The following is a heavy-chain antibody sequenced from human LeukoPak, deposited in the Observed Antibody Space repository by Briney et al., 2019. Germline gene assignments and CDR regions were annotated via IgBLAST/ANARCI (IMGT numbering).Heavy chain of an antibody. CDR1: GFTFSSYG. Sequence: GGSLRLSCAASGFTFSSYGMHWVRQAPGKGLEWVAYIQYDGGNEQYADSVKGRFSISRDSSKNILYLQMNSLRAGDTAVYYCARDRGRYYMDVWGKGTTVTISS. V-gene: IGHV3-30*02. CDR3: ARDRGRYYMDV. CDR2: IQYDGGNE. D-gene: IGHD6-25*01. J-gene: IGHJ6*03.